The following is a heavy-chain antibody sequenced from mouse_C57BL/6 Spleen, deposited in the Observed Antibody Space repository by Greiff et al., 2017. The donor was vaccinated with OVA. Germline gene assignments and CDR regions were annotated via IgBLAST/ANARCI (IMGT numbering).Heavy chain of an antibody. V-gene: IGHV5-6*01. CDR3: ARDRGSVEGGYYAMDY. J-gene: IGHJ4*01. CDR2: ISSGGGYT. D-gene: IGHD1-1*01. Sequence: EVQVVESGGDLVKPGGSLKLSCAASGFTFSSYGMSWVRQTPDKRLEWVATISSGGGYTYYPDSVKGRFTISRDNAKNTLYLQMSSLKSEDTATDDGARDRGSVEGGYYAMDYWGQGTSVTVSS. CDR1: GFTFSSYG.